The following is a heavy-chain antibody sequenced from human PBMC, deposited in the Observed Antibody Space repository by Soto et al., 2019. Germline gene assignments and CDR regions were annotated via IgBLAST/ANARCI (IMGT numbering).Heavy chain of an antibody. CDR1: GGSISSYY. V-gene: IGHV4-59*01. CDR2: IYYSGST. Sequence: PSETLSLTCTVSGGSISSYYWSWIRQPPGKELEWIGYIYYSGSTNYNPSLKSRVTISVDTSKNQFSLKLSSVTAADTAVYYCARGREGLNYDFWSGSYYYYGMDVWGQGTTVTVSS. CDR3: ARGREGLNYDFWSGSYYYYGMDV. J-gene: IGHJ6*02. D-gene: IGHD3-3*01.